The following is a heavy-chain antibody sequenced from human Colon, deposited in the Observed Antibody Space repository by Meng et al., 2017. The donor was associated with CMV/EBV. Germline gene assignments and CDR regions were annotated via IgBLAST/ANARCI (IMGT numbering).Heavy chain of an antibody. D-gene: IGHD2-2*01. J-gene: IGHJ5*02. Sequence: VSDGSVNSDDAFWSWLRPPPGKGLEWIGYIHYSGNTNYNPSLKSRVTMSIETSKNQFSLTLFSVTAADTAVYYCARDVMLPAPFFDPWGQGTLVTVSS. CDR3: ARDVMLPAPFFDP. CDR2: IHYSGNT. CDR1: DGSVNSDDAF. V-gene: IGHV4-61*08.